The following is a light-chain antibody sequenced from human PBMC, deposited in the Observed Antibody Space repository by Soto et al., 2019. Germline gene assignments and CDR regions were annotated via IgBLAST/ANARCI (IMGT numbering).Light chain of an antibody. CDR2: DAS. CDR1: QSISTW. J-gene: IGKJ1*01. V-gene: IGKV1-5*01. CDR3: QQYKSYST. Sequence: DIQMTHSPSTLAASVWDGVTITFRASQSISTWLAWYQQKPGKAPKLLIYDASSLESGVPSRFSGSVSGTEFTLTISSLQPDDFATYYCQQYKSYSTFGQGTKVDIK.